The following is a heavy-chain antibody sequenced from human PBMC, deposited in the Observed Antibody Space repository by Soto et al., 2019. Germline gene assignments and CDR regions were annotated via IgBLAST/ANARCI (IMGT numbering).Heavy chain of an antibody. CDR1: GFSLSTRGVG. CDR3: ATKGGGDRILDY. Sequence: QITLKESGPTLVKPTQTLTLTCNFSGFSLSTRGVGVGWIRQPPGKALEWLTLIYWDDAKEYSPSLRSRITITNDASKNPVVLTKTDMAPLDTATDYWATKGGGDRILDYWGQGTLVTVSS. D-gene: IGHD3-16*01. CDR2: IYWDDAK. J-gene: IGHJ4*02. V-gene: IGHV2-5*02.